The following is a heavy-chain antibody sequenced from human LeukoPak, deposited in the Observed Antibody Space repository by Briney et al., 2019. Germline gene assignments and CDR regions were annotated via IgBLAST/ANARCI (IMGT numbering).Heavy chain of an antibody. CDR1: GFTFSSYG. CDR2: ISGSGGST. Sequence: PGGSLRLSCAASGFTFSSYGMSWVRQAPGKGLEWVSAISGSGGSTYYADSVKGRFTISRDNSKNTLYLQMNSLRAEDTAVYYCAKDRTPISSYSYGRDAFDIWGQGTMVTVSS. CDR3: AKDRTPISSYSYGRDAFDI. V-gene: IGHV3-23*01. J-gene: IGHJ3*02. D-gene: IGHD5-18*01.